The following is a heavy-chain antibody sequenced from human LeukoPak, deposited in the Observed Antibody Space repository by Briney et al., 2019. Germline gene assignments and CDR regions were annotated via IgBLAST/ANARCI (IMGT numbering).Heavy chain of an antibody. J-gene: IGHJ2*01. CDR2: IYHSGST. Sequence: SETLSLTCTVSGGSISSSSYYWGWIRQPPGKGLEWIGEIYHSGSTNYNPSLKSRVTISVDTSKNQFSLKLSSVTAADTAVYYCARDSSIWLDWYFDLWGRGTLVTVSS. V-gene: IGHV4-39*07. D-gene: IGHD6-13*01. CDR1: GGSISSSSYY. CDR3: ARDSSIWLDWYFDL.